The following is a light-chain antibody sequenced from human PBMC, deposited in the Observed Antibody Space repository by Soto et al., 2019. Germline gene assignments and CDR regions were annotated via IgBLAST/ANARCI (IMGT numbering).Light chain of an antibody. Sequence: DIQMTQSPSSLSASVGDRVTITCQASQDISNYLNWYQQKPGKAPKLLIYDASNLETGVPSRFSGSGSGTDFTFTISSLQPEDIATYYCQQYDNLPPTWTF. CDR3: QQYDNLPPTWT. J-gene: IGKJ1*01. CDR2: DAS. V-gene: IGKV1-33*01. CDR1: QDISNY.